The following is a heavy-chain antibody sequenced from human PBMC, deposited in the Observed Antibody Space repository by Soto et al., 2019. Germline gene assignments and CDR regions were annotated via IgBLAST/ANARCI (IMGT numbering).Heavy chain of an antibody. CDR3: AKDKYCSGGSCYPGAFDI. V-gene: IGHV3-23*01. CDR1: GFTFSSYA. D-gene: IGHD2-15*01. J-gene: IGHJ3*02. Sequence: GGSLRLSCAASGFTFSSYAMSWVRQAPGKGLEWVSAISGSGGSTYYADSVKGRFTISRDNSKNTLYLQMNSLRAEDTAVYYCAKDKYCSGGSCYPGAFDIWGQGTMVTVSS. CDR2: ISGSGGST.